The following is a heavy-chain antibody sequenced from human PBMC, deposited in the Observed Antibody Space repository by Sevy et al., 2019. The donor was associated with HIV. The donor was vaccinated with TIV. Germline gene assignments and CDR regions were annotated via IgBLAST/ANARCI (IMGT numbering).Heavy chain of an antibody. CDR3: AKGGGGHYDPDEIAYYFYYYNMDV. V-gene: IGHV3-23*01. D-gene: IGHD3-22*01. J-gene: IGHJ6*03. CDR1: GFSFDSYG. CDR2: ISGSGTRT. Sequence: GGSLRLSCAVSGFSFDSYGMTWVRQAPGKGLEWVSAISGSGTRTYYADSVKGRFIISRDNSKNTLDLQMNSLRAEDKGIYNRAKGGGGHYDPDEIAYYFYYYNMDVWGKGTTVTVSS.